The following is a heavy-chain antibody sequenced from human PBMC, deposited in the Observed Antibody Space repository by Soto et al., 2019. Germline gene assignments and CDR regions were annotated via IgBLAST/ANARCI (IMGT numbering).Heavy chain of an antibody. Sequence: ASVKVSCKASGYTFTSYDINWVRQATGQGLEWMGWMNPNSGNTGYAQKFQGRVTMTRNTSISTAYMELSSLRSEDTAVYYCARGGSLLGYSSSWYVGYYYYGMDVWGQGTTVTVSS. J-gene: IGHJ6*02. CDR3: ARGGSLLGYSSSWYVGYYYYGMDV. D-gene: IGHD6-13*01. CDR2: MNPNSGNT. CDR1: GYTFTSYD. V-gene: IGHV1-8*01.